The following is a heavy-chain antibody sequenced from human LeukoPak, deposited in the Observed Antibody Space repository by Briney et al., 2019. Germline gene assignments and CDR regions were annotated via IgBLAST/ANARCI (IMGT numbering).Heavy chain of an antibody. CDR1: GFTFSSYG. D-gene: IGHD2-21*02. CDR3: AKGSCGGDCYRAYYYYYMDV. CDR2: IWYDGSNK. V-gene: IGHV3-33*06. J-gene: IGHJ6*03. Sequence: GRSLRLSCAASGFTFSSYGMHWVRQAPGKGLEWVAVIWYDGSNKYYADSVKGRFTISRDNSKNTLYLQMNSLRAEDTAVYYCAKGSCGGDCYRAYYYYYMDVWGEGTTVTVSS.